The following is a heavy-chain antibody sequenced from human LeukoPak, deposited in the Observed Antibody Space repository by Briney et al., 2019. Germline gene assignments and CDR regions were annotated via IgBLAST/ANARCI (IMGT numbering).Heavy chain of an antibody. J-gene: IGHJ4*02. CDR3: ARGRTYYYDSSGYYVGMA. CDR1: GFTFSRYW. D-gene: IGHD3-22*01. CDR2: IKEDGSKK. V-gene: IGHV3-7*01. Sequence: GGSLRPSCVVSGFTFSRYWMSWVRQAPGKGLEWVANIKEDGSKKDYVDSVKGRFTISRDNAKNSLYLQMSSLRAEDTAVYYCARGRTYYYDSSGYYVGMAWGQGTLVTVSS.